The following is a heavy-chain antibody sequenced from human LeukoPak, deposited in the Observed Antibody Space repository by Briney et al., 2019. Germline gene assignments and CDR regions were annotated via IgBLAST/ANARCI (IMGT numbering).Heavy chain of an antibody. CDR3: AKRSGYTTGWFFDF. D-gene: IGHD6-19*01. V-gene: IGHV3-23*01. CDR2: ISGSGDNT. Sequence: GSLKPSCAASGFSFNNYAISWVRQAPGKGLGWVSSISGSGDNTYYAESVKGRFTISRDNSKNTLFLQMNSLRAEDTAVFYCAKRSGYTTGWFFDFWGQGTLVTVSS. CDR1: GFSFNNYA. J-gene: IGHJ4*02.